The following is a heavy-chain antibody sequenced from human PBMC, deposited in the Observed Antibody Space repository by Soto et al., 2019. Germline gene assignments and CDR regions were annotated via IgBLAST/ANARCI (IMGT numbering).Heavy chain of an antibody. D-gene: IGHD3-9*01. CDR1: GFTFTSYG. CDR2: IRGDGGQT. J-gene: IGHJ4*02. Sequence: GGSLRLSCTASGFTFTSYGMGWVRQAPGKGLQWVSTIRGDGGQTHYTDSVKGRFSISRDNSKNTVYLQMDSLRAEDTAMYFCARDVGLDSDDFFAYWGQGAQVTVSS. CDR3: ARDVGLDSDDFFAY. V-gene: IGHV3-23*01.